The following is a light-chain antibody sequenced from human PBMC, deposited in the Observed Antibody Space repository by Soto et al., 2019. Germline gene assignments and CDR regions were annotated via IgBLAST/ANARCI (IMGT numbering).Light chain of an antibody. CDR1: NSDVGTYNF. CDR3: ISYTSSSTHV. J-gene: IGLJ1*01. V-gene: IGLV2-14*03. Sequence: QSALTQPASVSGSPGQSITISCTGTNSDVGTYNFVSWYQQHPGKLPKLMIFDVSRRPSGVSDRFSGSKSGNTASLTISGLQAEDECDYYCISYTSSSTHVFGSGTKLTVL. CDR2: DVS.